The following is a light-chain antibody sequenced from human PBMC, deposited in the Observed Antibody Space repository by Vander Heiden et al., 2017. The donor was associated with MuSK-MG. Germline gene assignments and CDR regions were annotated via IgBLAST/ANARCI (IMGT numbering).Light chain of an antibody. Sequence: EVILTQSPASLSVSPGDRATLSCRASEKESPRYVSWYQQRPGQAPRLLMYAASDRAPGIPDRFSGSWSGTDFTLTISRVESEDLAVYYCQLYGSSPPTFGRGTKVDVK. V-gene: IGKV3-20*01. CDR1: EKESPRY. CDR2: AAS. J-gene: IGKJ1*01. CDR3: QLYGSSPPT.